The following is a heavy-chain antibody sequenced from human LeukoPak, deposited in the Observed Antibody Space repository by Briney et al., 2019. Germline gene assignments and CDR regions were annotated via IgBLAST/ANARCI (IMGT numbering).Heavy chain of an antibody. Sequence: ASVKVSCKASGYTFSSYYMHWVRQAPGQGLEWVGLINPTGDSTNYAQNFRGRVTMTRDTSTSTVYTDLSSLRSEDTAVYYCAREASGGYFDYWGQGTLVTVSS. CDR2: INPTGDST. CDR1: GYTFSSYY. J-gene: IGHJ4*02. CDR3: AREASGGYFDY. D-gene: IGHD4-23*01. V-gene: IGHV1-46*01.